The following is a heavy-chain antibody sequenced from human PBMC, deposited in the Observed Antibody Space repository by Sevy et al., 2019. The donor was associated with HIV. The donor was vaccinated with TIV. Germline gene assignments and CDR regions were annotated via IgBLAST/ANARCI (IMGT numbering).Heavy chain of an antibody. Sequence: GGSLRLSCAASGFSFSDYSLSWVRQTPEKGLEWLSLISGSSSTIHYADSVKGRFTISRDNGKNSLCLQMNSLRVEDTAMYYGVRGTGPGSFLFDYWGQGTLVTVSS. CDR2: ISGSSSTI. CDR1: GFSFSDYS. CDR3: VRGTGPGSFLFDY. J-gene: IGHJ4*02. V-gene: IGHV3-48*01.